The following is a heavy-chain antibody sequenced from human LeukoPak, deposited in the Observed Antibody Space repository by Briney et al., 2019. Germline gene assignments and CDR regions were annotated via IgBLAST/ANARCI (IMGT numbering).Heavy chain of an antibody. D-gene: IGHD3-3*01. CDR3: AREYDFWSGYYQYNWFDP. CDR2: IYTSEST. V-gene: IGHV4-61*02. Sequence: SETLSLTCTVSGGSISSSSYYWSWLRQPAGKGLEWIGRIYTSESTNYNPSLKSRVTISVDTSKNQFSLKLSSVTAADTAVYSCAREYDFWSGYYQYNWFDPWGQGTLVTVSS. CDR1: GGSISSSSYY. J-gene: IGHJ5*02.